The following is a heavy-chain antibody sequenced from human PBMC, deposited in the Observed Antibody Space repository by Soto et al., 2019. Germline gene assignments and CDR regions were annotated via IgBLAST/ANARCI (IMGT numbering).Heavy chain of an antibody. CDR2: ISGSGGST. CDR1: GFTFSSYA. V-gene: IGHV3-23*01. J-gene: IGHJ4*02. D-gene: IGHD6-19*01. Sequence: GGSLSLSCAASGFTFSSYAMSWVRQAPGKGLEWVSAISGSGGSTYYADSVKGRFTISRDNSKNTLYLQMNSLRAEDTAVYYCAKKVYSSGWYPNPLDYWGQGTLVTVSS. CDR3: AKKVYSSGWYPNPLDY.